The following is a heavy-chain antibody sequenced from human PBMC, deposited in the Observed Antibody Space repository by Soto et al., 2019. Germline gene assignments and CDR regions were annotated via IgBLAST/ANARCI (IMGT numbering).Heavy chain of an antibody. V-gene: IGHV4-30-4*01. J-gene: IGHJ2*01. CDR1: GGSISSGDYY. Sequence: SETLSLTCTLSGGSISSGDYYWSWIRQPPGKGLEWIGYIYYSGSTYYNQSLKSRVTISVDTSKNQFSLKLSSVTAADPAMYYCAIEPREGPTAAGTVPRGGGTLVTVS. CDR3: AIEPREGPTAAGTVP. CDR2: IYYSGST. D-gene: IGHD6-25*01.